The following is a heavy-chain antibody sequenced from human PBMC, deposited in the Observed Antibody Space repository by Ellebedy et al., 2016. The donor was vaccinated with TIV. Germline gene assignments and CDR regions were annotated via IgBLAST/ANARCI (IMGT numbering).Heavy chain of an antibody. CDR1: GGTFSSYA. CDR3: ASGWERKKLDY. D-gene: IGHD1-26*01. Sequence: ASVKVSCKASGGTFSSYAISWVRQAPGQGLEWMGGIIPILGIANYAQKFQGRVTITADKSTSTAYMELSSLRSEDTAVYYCASGWERKKLDYWGQGTLVTVSS. CDR2: IIPILGIA. J-gene: IGHJ4*02. V-gene: IGHV1-69*10.